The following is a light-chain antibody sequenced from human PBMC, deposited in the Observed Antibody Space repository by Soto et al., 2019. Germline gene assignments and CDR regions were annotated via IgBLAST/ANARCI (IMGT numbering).Light chain of an antibody. Sequence: QSVLTQPASVSGSPGQSITISCTGTSXDVGGYNYVSWYQQHPGKAPKLMIYEVSNRPPGVSNRFSGSKSGNTASLTISGLQAEDEADYYCSSYTSSSTLYVFGTGTKVTVL. J-gene: IGLJ1*01. CDR2: EVS. CDR3: SSYTSSSTLYV. V-gene: IGLV2-14*01. CDR1: SXDVGGYNY.